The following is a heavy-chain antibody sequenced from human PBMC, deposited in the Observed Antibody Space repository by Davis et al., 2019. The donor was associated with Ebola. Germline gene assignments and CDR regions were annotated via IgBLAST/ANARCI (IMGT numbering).Heavy chain of an antibody. Sequence: ASVKVSCKASGYTFTSYDINWVRQATGQGLEWMGWMNPNSGNTDYAQKFQGRVTMTRDTSIRTAYMELSRLRSDDMAVYYCAREVSRGEGSSSEREFDYWGQGTLVTVSS. D-gene: IGHD6-6*01. CDR2: MNPNSGNT. J-gene: IGHJ4*02. CDR3: AREVSRGEGSSSEREFDY. V-gene: IGHV1-8*01. CDR1: GYTFTSYD.